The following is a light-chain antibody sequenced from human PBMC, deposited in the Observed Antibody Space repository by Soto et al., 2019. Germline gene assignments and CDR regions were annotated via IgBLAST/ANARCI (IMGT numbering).Light chain of an antibody. Sequence: DNQVTHSPAARSASVGEGVTITCRASQGISNALAWYQQRPGKVPRLLIYAASTLQSGVPSRFSGSGSGKDFTLTISSLQPEDVAAYYCKKYDNVPTFGQGTKVDIK. CDR1: QGISNA. J-gene: IGKJ1*01. CDR2: AAS. CDR3: KKYDNVPT. V-gene: IGKV1-27*01.